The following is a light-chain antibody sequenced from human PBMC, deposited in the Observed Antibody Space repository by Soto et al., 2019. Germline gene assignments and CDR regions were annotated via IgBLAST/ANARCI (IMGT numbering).Light chain of an antibody. Sequence: QSVLTQPPSVSAAPGQKVTISCSGSSSNIGYNYVSWYQQLPGTAPKLLIYDNNKRPSGVPDRFSGSKPGTSATLGITGLQTGDEADYYCGTWDSSLTVMLFGGGTKLTVL. CDR3: GTWDSSLTVML. V-gene: IGLV1-51*01. CDR1: SSNIGYNY. J-gene: IGLJ2*01. CDR2: DNN.